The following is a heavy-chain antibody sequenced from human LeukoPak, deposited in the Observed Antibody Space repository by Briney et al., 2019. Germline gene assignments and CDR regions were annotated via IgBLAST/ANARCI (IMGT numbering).Heavy chain of an antibody. J-gene: IGHJ5*02. D-gene: IGHD5-18*01. Sequence: GESLKISCKGSGYSFTSYWIGWVRQMPGKGLEWVGIIYPGDSDTRYSPSFQGQVTISADKSISTAYLQWSSLKASDTAMYYCARLGTARPQRNWFDPWGQGTLVTVSS. CDR1: GYSFTSYW. CDR2: IYPGDSDT. CDR3: ARLGTARPQRNWFDP. V-gene: IGHV5-51*01.